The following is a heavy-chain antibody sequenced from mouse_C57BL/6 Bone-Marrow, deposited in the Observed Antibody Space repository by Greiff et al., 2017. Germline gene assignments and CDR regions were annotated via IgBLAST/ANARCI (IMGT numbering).Heavy chain of an antibody. V-gene: IGHV1-64*01. D-gene: IGHD1-1*01. J-gene: IGHJ1*03. CDR1: GYTFTSYW. CDR2: IHPYSGST. CDR3: ARPLRWYFDV. Sequence: VQLQQPGAELVKPGASVKLSCKASGYTFTSYWMHWVKQRPGQGLEWIGMIHPYSGSTNYNEKFKSKATLTVDKSSSTAYMQLSSLTSEDSAVYYCARPLRWYFDVWGTGTTVTVSS.